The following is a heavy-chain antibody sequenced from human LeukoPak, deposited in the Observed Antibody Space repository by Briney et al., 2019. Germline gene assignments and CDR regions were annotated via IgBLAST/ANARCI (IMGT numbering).Heavy chain of an antibody. CDR1: GFTFSSYA. J-gene: IGHJ5*02. D-gene: IGHD3-10*02. CDR3: ARDRSAVPGSWFDP. CDR2: ISGSSSYI. V-gene: IGHV3-21*01. Sequence: GGSLRLSCAASGFTFSSYAMNWVRQAPGKGLEWVSAISGSSSYIYYADSVKGRFTISRDNAKNSLYLQMNSLRAEDTAVYYCARDRSAVPGSWFDPWGQGTLVTVSS.